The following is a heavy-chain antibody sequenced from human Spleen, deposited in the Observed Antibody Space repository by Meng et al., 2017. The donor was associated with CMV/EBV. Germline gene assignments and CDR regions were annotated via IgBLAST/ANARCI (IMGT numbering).Heavy chain of an antibody. D-gene: IGHD3-22*01. CDR3: ARVYYYDSSGYHYHVDY. CDR1: VSSGSSY. J-gene: IGHJ4*02. CDR2: IYYSGST. Sequence: VSSGSSYWSWIRQPPGKGLEWIGYIYYSGSTNYNPSLKSRVTISVDTSKNQFSLKLSSVTAADTAVYYCARVYYYDSSGYHYHVDYWGQGTLVTVSS. V-gene: IGHV4-61*01.